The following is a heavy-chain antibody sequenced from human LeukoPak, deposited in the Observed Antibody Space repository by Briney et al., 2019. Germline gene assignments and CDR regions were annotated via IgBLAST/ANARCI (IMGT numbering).Heavy chain of an antibody. Sequence: GGSLRLSCAASGFTFSSYSMNWVRQAPGKGLVWVSLINSDGSSTTYADSVKGRFTISRDNAKNTLYLQMNGLRVEDTAVYYCTTMEWAHWGQGSLVIVSS. CDR1: GFTFSSYS. J-gene: IGHJ4*02. V-gene: IGHV3-74*01. CDR3: TTMEWAH. D-gene: IGHD3-10*01. CDR2: INSDGSST.